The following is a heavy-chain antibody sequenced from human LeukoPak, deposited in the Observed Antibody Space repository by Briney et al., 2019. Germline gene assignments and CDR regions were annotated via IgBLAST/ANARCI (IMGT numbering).Heavy chain of an antibody. Sequence: GGSLRLSCAGSGFTFSTYWMHWVRQAPGKGLVWVSSINFNGSMIKYTDPVNGRFTISRDNAKNTVFLQMNTLRAEDTSVYYCVRSPPQVARKYYYRYMDVCGKGTTVTVSS. V-gene: IGHV3-74*01. J-gene: IGHJ6*03. CDR1: GFTFSTYW. CDR3: VRSPPQVARKYYYRYMDV. CDR2: INFNGSMI. D-gene: IGHD3-22*01.